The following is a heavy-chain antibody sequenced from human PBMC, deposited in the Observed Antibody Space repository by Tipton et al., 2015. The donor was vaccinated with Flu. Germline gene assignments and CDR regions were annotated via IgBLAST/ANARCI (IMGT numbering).Heavy chain of an antibody. CDR3: ARQGGGNGYFYFNL. V-gene: IGHV5-51*01. J-gene: IGHJ2*01. CDR1: GYSFGSYW. Sequence: QLVQSGVEVKKPGESLKISCQGSGYSFGSYWIGWVRQKPGKGLEWMGIIYPDDFDTTYSPSFRGQVTISADTSISTAYLQWTRLKASDTAIYYCARQGGGNGYFYFNLWGGGTLVTVSS. CDR2: IYPDDFDT. D-gene: IGHD4-23*01.